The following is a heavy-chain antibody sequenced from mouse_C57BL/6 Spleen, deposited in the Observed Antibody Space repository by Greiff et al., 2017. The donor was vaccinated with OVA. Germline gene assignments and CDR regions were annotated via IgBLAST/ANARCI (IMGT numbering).Heavy chain of an antibody. D-gene: IGHD2-3*01. J-gene: IGHJ2*01. Sequence: EVQLQQSGPGLVKPSQSLSLTCSVTGYSITSGYYWNWIRQFPGNKLEWMGYISYDGSNNYNPSLKNRISITRDTSKNQFFLKLNSVTTEDTATYYCARDGDDGYFDYWGQGTTLTVSS. CDR1: GYSITSGYY. CDR3: ARDGDDGYFDY. CDR2: ISYDGSN. V-gene: IGHV3-6*01.